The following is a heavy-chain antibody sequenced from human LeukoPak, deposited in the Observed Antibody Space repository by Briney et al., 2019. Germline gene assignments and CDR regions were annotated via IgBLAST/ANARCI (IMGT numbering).Heavy chain of an antibody. CDR1: DDSITIYY. J-gene: IGHJ4*02. CDR3: ARGDVYDILTGSNVGLYYFDY. CDR2: IDHTGIT. Sequence: SETLSLTCTVSDDSITIYYWSWIRQPPGKGLEWIGYIDHTGITNYNPSLNSRVTISRDTSKNHFSLELSSVTAADTAVYYCARGDVYDILTGSNVGLYYFDYWGQGTLVTVSS. D-gene: IGHD3-9*01. V-gene: IGHV4-59*01.